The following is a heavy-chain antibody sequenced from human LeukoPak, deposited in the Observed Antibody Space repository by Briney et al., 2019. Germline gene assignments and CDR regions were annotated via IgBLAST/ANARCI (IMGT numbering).Heavy chain of an antibody. V-gene: IGHV3-48*04. CDR3: ARDVGDGEYFFDF. CDR2: ITSGSTTV. CDR1: GFRFESHT. J-gene: IGHJ4*02. Sequence: GGSLRLSCGASGFRFESHTMGWVRQAPGKGLEWISSITSGSTTVYYGDSVRGRFTVSRDNAKNSLYLQMNNMRVSDTAVYFCARDVGDGEYFFDFWGQGTLVSVSS. D-gene: IGHD3-16*01.